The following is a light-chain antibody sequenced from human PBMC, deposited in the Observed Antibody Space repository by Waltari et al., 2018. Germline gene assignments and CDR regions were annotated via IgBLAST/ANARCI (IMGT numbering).Light chain of an antibody. CDR1: QGVLSNSNDKDY. CDR2: WAS. CDR3: QQYYRSRT. Sequence: QGVLSNSNDKDYLAWYQQKPGKPPKLLIYWASTRESGVSDRFSGSGSGTDFTLTISSLQAEDVAVYYCQQYYRSRTFGQGTKVEIK. J-gene: IGKJ1*01. V-gene: IGKV4-1*01.